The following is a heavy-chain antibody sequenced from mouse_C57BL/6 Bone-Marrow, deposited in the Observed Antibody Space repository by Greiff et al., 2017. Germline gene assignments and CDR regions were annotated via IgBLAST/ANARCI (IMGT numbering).Heavy chain of an antibody. J-gene: IGHJ3*01. CDR1: GFTFSDYG. CDR3: ARSQSTMVTTGFAY. Sequence: EVKVVDSGGGLVKPGGSLKLSCAASGFTFSDYGMHWVRQAPEKGLEWVAYISSGSSTIYYADTVKGRFTISRDNAKNTLFLQMTSLRSEDTAMYYCARSQSTMVTTGFAYWGQGTLVTVSA. D-gene: IGHD2-2*01. V-gene: IGHV5-17*01. CDR2: ISSGSSTI.